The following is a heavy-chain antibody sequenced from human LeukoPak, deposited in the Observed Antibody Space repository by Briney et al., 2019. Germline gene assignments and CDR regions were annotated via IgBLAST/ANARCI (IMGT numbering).Heavy chain of an antibody. Sequence: SETLSLTCTVSGGSISSYYWSWIRQPAGKGLEWIGRIYTSGSANYNPSLKSRVTMSVDTSKNQFSLKLNSVTAADTAVYYCARDYYDSSGYSKYYYYYYMDVWGKGTTVAVSS. J-gene: IGHJ6*03. CDR2: IYTSGSA. CDR3: ARDYYDSSGYSKYYYYYYMDV. D-gene: IGHD3-22*01. V-gene: IGHV4-4*07. CDR1: GGSISSYY.